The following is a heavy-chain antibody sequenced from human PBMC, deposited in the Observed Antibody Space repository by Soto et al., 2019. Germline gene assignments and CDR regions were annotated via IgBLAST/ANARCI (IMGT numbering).Heavy chain of an antibody. J-gene: IGHJ4*02. CDR2: ISPINGNT. Sequence: ASVNVSCKASGGTFSSYNINWVRQGPGQEYEWMGWISPINGNTNYAQKFQGRVTMTTDKSTSTAYMELRSLRSDDTAVYYCARVPVIGFRQQLVLDLDYWGQGSLFTVSS. D-gene: IGHD6-13*01. CDR3: ARVPVIGFRQQLVLDLDY. V-gene: IGHV1-18*01. CDR1: GGTFSSYN.